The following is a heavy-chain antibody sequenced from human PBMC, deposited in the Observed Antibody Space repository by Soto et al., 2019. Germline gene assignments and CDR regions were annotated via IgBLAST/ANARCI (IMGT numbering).Heavy chain of an antibody. CDR1: GGSITSSY. CDR3: ARVYCSSTSCYSYYGMDV. Sequence: PSETLSLTCTVSGGSITSSYWSWIRRPPGKGLEWIAYIYDTGISGYTPSTSYNPSLKSRVTMSVDTSKSQFSLKLTSVTAADTAVYYCARVYCSSTSCYSYYGMDVWGQGTTVTVSS. V-gene: IGHV4-59*01. CDR2: IYDTGISGYTPST. J-gene: IGHJ6*02. D-gene: IGHD2-2*01.